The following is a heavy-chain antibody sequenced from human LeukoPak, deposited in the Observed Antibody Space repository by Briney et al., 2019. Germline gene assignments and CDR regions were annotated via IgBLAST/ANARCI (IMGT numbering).Heavy chain of an antibody. Sequence: ASVKVSCKASGYTFTTYYIHWVRQAPGQGLEWMGIINPSGGTTSYTQKFQGRVTMTRDTSTSTVYMELTSLRSEDTAVYYCARGGSGTWFCHDYWGQEPWSPSPQ. J-gene: IGHJ4*01. V-gene: IGHV1-46*01. CDR3: ARGGSGTWFCHDY. D-gene: IGHD2-15*01. CDR2: INPSGGTT. CDR1: GYTFTTYY.